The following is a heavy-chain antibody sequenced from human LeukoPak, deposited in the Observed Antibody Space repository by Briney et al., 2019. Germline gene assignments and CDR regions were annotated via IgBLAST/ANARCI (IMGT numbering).Heavy chain of an antibody. CDR2: IIPIVGTA. D-gene: IGHD2-2*02. Sequence: SVKVSCKASGGTFSSYAISWVRQAPGQGLEWMGGIIPIVGTANYAQKFQGRVTITTDESTSTAYMELSSLRSEDTAVYYCARGPIVVVPAAIGYYYYMDVWGKGTTVTVSS. CDR3: ARGPIVVVPAAIGYYYYMDV. CDR1: GGTFSSYA. V-gene: IGHV1-69*05. J-gene: IGHJ6*03.